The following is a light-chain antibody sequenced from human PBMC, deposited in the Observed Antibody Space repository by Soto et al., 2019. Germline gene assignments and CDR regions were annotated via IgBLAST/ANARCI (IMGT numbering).Light chain of an antibody. CDR3: QQTYSTPWT. J-gene: IGKJ1*01. Sequence: DLQMTQSPSSLSASVGDRVTITCRASQSISSYLNWYQQKPGKAPKLLIYGASSLQSGVPSRFSGSGSGTDFTLTISSLQPEDFATYYCQQTYSTPWTLGQGTKVEIK. CDR1: QSISSY. V-gene: IGKV1-39*01. CDR2: GAS.